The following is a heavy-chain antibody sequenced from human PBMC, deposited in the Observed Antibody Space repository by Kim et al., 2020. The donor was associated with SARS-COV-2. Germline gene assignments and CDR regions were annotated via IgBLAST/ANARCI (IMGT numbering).Heavy chain of an antibody. J-gene: IGHJ4*02. CDR1: GFTFGSYS. V-gene: IGHV3-21*01. D-gene: IGHD3-10*01. CDR2: ISSSSSYI. CDR3: ARDQSMVRGVIRGCYGY. Sequence: GGSLRLSCAASGFTFGSYSMNWVRQAPGKGLEWVSSISSSSSYIYYADSVKGRFTISRDNAKNSLYLQMNSLRAEDTAVYYCARDQSMVRGVIRGCYGYWGQGTLVTVSS.